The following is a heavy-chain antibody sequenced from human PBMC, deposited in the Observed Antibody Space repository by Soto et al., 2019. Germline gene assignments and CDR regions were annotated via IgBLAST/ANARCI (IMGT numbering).Heavy chain of an antibody. Sequence: GGSLRLSCTASGFSFSSYTMNWVRQAPGKGLQWVASITNRGTHTYSADSVKGRFTISRDNDKNSLYLQMNNLRAEDTATYYGARAHEVAWFDSWGLGALVTVAS. V-gene: IGHV3-21*06. CDR3: ARAHEVAWFDS. J-gene: IGHJ5*01. CDR1: GFSFSSYT. D-gene: IGHD2-15*01. CDR2: ITNRGTHT.